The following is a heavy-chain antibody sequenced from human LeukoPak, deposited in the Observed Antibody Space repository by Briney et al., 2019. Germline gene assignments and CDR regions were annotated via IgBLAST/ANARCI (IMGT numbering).Heavy chain of an antibody. CDR3: ARPRVDTAMGFDY. Sequence: PSETLSLTCTVSGYSISSGHYWGWIRQPPGKGLEWIGSMYHSGSTNYNPSLKSRVTMSVDTSKNQFSLKLSSVTAADTAVYYCARPRVDTAMGFDYWGQGTLVTVSS. D-gene: IGHD5-18*01. CDR2: MYHSGST. CDR1: GYSISSGHY. V-gene: IGHV4-38-2*02. J-gene: IGHJ4*02.